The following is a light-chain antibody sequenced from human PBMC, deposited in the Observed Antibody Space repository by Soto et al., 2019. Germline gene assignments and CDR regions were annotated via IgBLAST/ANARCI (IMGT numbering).Light chain of an antibody. CDR2: EGS. Sequence: QSALTQPASVSGSPGQSITISCTGTSSDVGSYNLVSWYQQHPGKAPKLMIYEGSKGPSGVSNRFPGSKSGNTASLTISGLQAEDEADYCGCSYACSSTLYVFGTGTKLTVL. CDR1: SSDVGSYNL. CDR3: CSYACSSTLYV. V-gene: IGLV2-23*01. J-gene: IGLJ1*01.